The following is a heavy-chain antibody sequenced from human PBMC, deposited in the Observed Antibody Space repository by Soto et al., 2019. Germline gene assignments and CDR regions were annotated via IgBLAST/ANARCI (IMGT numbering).Heavy chain of an antibody. Sequence: QVQLVKSGGGVVQPGRSLRLSCAASGFTFSSYAMHGVRQAPGKGLEWVAIISYDGSNKYNADSVKGRFTISRDNSKNTLYLQMNSLRAEDTAVYYCAREEVSARKHYGMDVWGQGTTVTVSS. D-gene: IGHD1-20*01. CDR3: AREEVSARKHYGMDV. CDR1: GFTFSSYA. V-gene: IGHV3-30-3*01. CDR2: ISYDGSNK. J-gene: IGHJ6*02.